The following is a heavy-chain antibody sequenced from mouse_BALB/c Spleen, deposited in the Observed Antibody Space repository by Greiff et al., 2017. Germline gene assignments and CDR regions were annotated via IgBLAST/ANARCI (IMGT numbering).Heavy chain of an antibody. D-gene: IGHD3-3*01. CDR3: ATGRGPFAY. Sequence: QVHVMQSGADLVKPGASVKMSCTAFGFTFTTYPIEWMQQNHGKSLEWIGNFHPYNDDTKYNEKFKGKANLTVEKSSSTVYLELSRLTSDDSAVYYCATGRGPFAYWGQGTLVTVSA. CDR1: GFTFTTYP. CDR2: FHPYNDDT. J-gene: IGHJ3*01. V-gene: IGHV1-47*01.